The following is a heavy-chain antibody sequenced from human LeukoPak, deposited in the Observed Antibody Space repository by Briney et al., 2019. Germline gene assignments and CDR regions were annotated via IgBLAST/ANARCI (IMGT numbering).Heavy chain of an antibody. Sequence: PSETLSLTCAVYGGSFSGSYWSWIRQSPGKGLEWIGEIIHSGSTNYNPSLKSRVTISVDTSKNQFSLKLSSVTAADTAVYYCARVSLVVVTEDWYFDLWGRGTLVTVSS. D-gene: IGHD2-21*02. J-gene: IGHJ2*01. CDR1: GGSFSGSY. CDR2: IIHSGST. V-gene: IGHV4-34*12. CDR3: ARVSLVVVTEDWYFDL.